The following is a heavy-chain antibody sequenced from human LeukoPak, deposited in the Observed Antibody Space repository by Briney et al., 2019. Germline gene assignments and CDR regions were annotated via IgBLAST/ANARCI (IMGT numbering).Heavy chain of an antibody. CDR2: ISGSGGST. Sequence: GGSLRLSCAASGFTFSSYGMHWVRQAPGKGLEWVSAISGSGGSTYYADSVKGRFTISRDNSKNTLYLQMNSLRAEDTAVYYCGRIFFGGGYFPSQQDYWGQGTLVTVSS. V-gene: IGHV3-23*01. CDR1: GFTFSSYG. D-gene: IGHD1-26*01. J-gene: IGHJ4*02. CDR3: GRIFFGGGYFPSQQDY.